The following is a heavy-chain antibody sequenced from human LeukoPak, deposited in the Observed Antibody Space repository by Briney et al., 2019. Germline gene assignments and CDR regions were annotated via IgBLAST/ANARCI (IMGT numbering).Heavy chain of an antibody. V-gene: IGHV4-61*01. CDR1: GGSISSSSYY. Sequence: PSETLSLTCTVSGGSISSSSYYWSWIRQPPGKGLEWIGNIYNSGSTNYNPSLKSRVTMSVDTSKNQFSLKLSSVTAADTAVYYCAITTLGTRRDAFDIWGQGTMVTVSS. CDR2: IYNSGST. D-gene: IGHD1-14*01. CDR3: AITTLGTRRDAFDI. J-gene: IGHJ3*02.